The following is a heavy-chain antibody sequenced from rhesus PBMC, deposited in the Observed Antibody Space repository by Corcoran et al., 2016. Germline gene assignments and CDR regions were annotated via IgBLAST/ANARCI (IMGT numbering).Heavy chain of an antibody. CDR1: GYSISSGYG. CDR3: ARRYGSWGFDY. D-gene: IGHD6-25*01. V-gene: IGHV4-122*02. CDR2: ISYSGST. Sequence: QLQLQESGPGLVKPSETLSLTCAVSGYSISSGYGWSWIRQPPGKGLVWIGYISYSGSTSYTPSLKSRVTISRDTSKNQFFLKLSSVTAADTAVYYCARRYGSWGFDYWGQGVLVTVSS. J-gene: IGHJ4*01.